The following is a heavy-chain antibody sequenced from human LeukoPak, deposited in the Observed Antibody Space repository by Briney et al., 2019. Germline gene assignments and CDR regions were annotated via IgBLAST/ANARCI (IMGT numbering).Heavy chain of an antibody. CDR1: GGSISSYY. Sequence: SENLSLTCTVSGGSISSYYWSWIRQPPGKGLEWIGYIYYSGCTNYNPSLKSRVTISVDTSKNQFSLKLSSVTAADTAVYYCARTVVIRGRATEYFDYWGQGTLVTVSS. V-gene: IGHV4-59*01. CDR3: ARTVVIRGRATEYFDY. D-gene: IGHD4-23*01. CDR2: IYYSGCT. J-gene: IGHJ4*02.